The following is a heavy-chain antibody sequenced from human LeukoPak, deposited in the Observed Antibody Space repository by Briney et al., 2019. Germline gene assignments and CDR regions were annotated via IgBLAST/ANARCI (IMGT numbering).Heavy chain of an antibody. V-gene: IGHV3-64*01. D-gene: IGHD1-26*01. J-gene: IGHJ4*02. Sequence: GGSLRLSCAASGFTFSSYAMHWVRQAPGKGLEYASAISSNGGSTYYANSVKGRFTISRDNSKNTLYLQMGSLRAEDMAVYYCARVYGGSYSGHFDYWGQGTLVTVSS. CDR3: ARVYGGSYSGHFDY. CDR1: GFTFSSYA. CDR2: ISSNGGST.